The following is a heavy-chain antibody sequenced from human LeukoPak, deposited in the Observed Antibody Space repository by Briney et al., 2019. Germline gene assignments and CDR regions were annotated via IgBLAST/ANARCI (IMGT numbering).Heavy chain of an antibody. CDR3: AKVSWLGTLPSYHFDS. V-gene: IGHV3-23*01. J-gene: IGHJ4*02. CDR1: GFTFSDHA. Sequence: GGSLRLSCAASGFTFSDHAMSWGRQAPGKGLEGVSAIRGTGTTTFYAASVKGRFTISRDDSKNTADLQMNSLRAEDTAVYYCAKVSWLGTLPSYHFDSWGQGTQVTVSS. D-gene: IGHD6-19*01. CDR2: IRGTGTTT.